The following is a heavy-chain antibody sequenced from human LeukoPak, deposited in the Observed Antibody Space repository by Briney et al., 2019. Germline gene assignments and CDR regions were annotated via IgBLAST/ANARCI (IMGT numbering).Heavy chain of an antibody. Sequence: SETLSLTCTVSGGSISSGSYYWSWIRQPAGKGLEWIGRIYTSGSTNYNPSLKSRVTISVDTSKNQFSLKLSSVTAADTAVYYCARLELDGYNWYYWGQGTLVTVSS. CDR2: IYTSGST. V-gene: IGHV4-61*02. J-gene: IGHJ4*02. CDR3: ARLELDGYNWYY. CDR1: GGSISSGSYY. D-gene: IGHD5-24*01.